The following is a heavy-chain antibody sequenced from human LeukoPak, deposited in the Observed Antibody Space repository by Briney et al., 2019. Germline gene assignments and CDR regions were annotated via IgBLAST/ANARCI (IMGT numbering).Heavy chain of an antibody. V-gene: IGHV3-74*01. J-gene: IGHJ4*02. CDR3: VRGDLECSGSSCQRAAFDY. D-gene: IGHD2-2*01. CDR2: IKGDGSST. CDR1: GFTFSTYW. Sequence: GGSLRLSCATSGFTFSTYWMHWVRQVPGKGLVWVARIKGDGSSTRHADSMEGRFTISRDNAKNTLYLQMNSLRDEDTAVYYCVRGDLECSGSSCQRAAFDYWGQGTLVTVSS.